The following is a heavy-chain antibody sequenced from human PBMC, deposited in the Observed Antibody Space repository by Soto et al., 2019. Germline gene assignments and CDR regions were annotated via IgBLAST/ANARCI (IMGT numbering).Heavy chain of an antibody. V-gene: IGHV3-33*01. CDR2: ILYDGSNK. D-gene: IGHD3-10*01. Sequence: HPXGSRRLSCAASGFTFSSYGMHWVRQAPGKGLEWVAVILYDGSNKYYADSVKGRFTISRDNSKNTLYLQMNSLRAEDTAVYYCARVLTGSPGHYWGQGTLVTVSS. J-gene: IGHJ4*02. CDR3: ARVLTGSPGHY. CDR1: GFTFSSYG.